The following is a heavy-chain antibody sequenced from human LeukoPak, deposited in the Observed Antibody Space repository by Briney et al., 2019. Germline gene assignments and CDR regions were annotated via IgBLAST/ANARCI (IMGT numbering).Heavy chain of an antibody. CDR1: GFTFSSYA. D-gene: IGHD2-21*02. CDR3: VNDYCGADCHL. Sequence: GGSLGLSCSTSGFTFSSYAMNWVRQAPGKGLEYVSGIINNGGSTYYADSVKGRFTVSRGNSKNTLFLQMSSLRSEDTAVYYCVNDYCGADCHLWGQGTLVTVST. V-gene: IGHV3-64D*06. CDR2: IINNGGST. J-gene: IGHJ4*02.